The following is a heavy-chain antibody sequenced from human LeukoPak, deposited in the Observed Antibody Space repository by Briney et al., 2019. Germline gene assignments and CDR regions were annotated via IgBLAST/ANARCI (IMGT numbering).Heavy chain of an antibody. CDR1: DGSISSSSYY. Sequence: PSETLSLTCTVSDGSISSSSYYWVRIRQPPGKGLEWIGSVYYSGSTYYNPSLKSRVTISVDTSKNQFSLKLSSVTAADTAVYYCARRYCSTTSCQEDYWGQGTLVTVSS. CDR2: VYYSGST. D-gene: IGHD2-2*01. J-gene: IGHJ4*02. CDR3: ARRYCSTTSCQEDY. V-gene: IGHV4-39*01.